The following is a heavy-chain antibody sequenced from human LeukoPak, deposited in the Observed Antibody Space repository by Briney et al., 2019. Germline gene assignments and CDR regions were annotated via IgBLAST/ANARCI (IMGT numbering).Heavy chain of an antibody. CDR3: ARDGVYVAAGERPDY. J-gene: IGHJ4*02. D-gene: IGHD6-13*01. V-gene: IGHV3-7*01. Sequence: GGSLRLSCAASGFTFSSYWMSWVRQAPGKGLEWVANIKQDGSEKYYVDSVKGRFTISRDNAKNSLYLQMNSLRAEDTAVYYCARDGVYVAAGERPDYWGQGTLVTVSS. CDR1: GFTFSSYW. CDR2: IKQDGSEK.